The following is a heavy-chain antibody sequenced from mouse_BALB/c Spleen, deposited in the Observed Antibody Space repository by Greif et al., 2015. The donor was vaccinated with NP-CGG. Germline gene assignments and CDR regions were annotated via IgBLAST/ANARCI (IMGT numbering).Heavy chain of an antibody. D-gene: IGHD2-1*01. CDR1: GFTFSSFG. V-gene: IGHV5-17*02. CDR2: ISSGSSTI. Sequence: EVKVVESGGGLVQPGGSRKLSCAASGFTFSSFGMHWVRQAPEKGLEWVAYISSGSSTIYYADTVKGRFTISRDNPKNTLFLQMTSLRSEDTAMYYCARSGGNYGDYAMDYWGQGTSVTVSS. CDR3: ARSGGNYGDYAMDY. J-gene: IGHJ4*01.